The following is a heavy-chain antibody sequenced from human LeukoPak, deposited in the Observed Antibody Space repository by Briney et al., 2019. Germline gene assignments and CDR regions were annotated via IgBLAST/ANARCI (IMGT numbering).Heavy chain of an antibody. Sequence: PGGSLRLSCAASGFTVSSNYMSWVRQAPGKGLEWVSVIYSGGSTYYADSVKGRFTISRDNSKSTLYIQMNSLRAEDTAVYYCARDLGQYYDTSDNWFDPWGQGTLVTVSS. CDR2: IYSGGST. D-gene: IGHD3-22*01. CDR3: ARDLGQYYDTSDNWFDP. V-gene: IGHV3-53*01. J-gene: IGHJ5*02. CDR1: GFTVSSNY.